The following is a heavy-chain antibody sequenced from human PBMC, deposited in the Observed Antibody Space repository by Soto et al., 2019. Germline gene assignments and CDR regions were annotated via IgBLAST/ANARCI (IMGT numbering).Heavy chain of an antibody. CDR1: GGSISSSSYY. J-gene: IGHJ6*02. V-gene: IGHV4-39*01. CDR2: IYYSGST. CDR3: ARRATIFAGNYYYGMDV. Sequence: SETLSLTCTVSGGSISSSSYYWGWIRQPPGKGLEWIGSIYYSGSTYYNPSLKSRVTISVDTSKNQFSLKLSSVTAADTAVYYCARRATIFAGNYYYGMDVWGQGTTVTVSS. D-gene: IGHD3-9*01.